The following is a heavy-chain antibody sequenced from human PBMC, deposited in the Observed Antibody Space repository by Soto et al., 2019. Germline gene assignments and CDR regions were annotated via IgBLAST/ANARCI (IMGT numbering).Heavy chain of an antibody. V-gene: IGHV1-18*01. Sequence: ASVKVSCKASGYTFTSYGISWLRQSPGQGLEWMGWISAYNGNTNYAQKLQGRVTMTTDTSTSTAYMELRSLRSDDTAVYYCAREHYDFWSGYSLRDAFDIWGQGTMVTV. CDR3: AREHYDFWSGYSLRDAFDI. CDR2: ISAYNGNT. J-gene: IGHJ3*02. CDR1: GYTFTSYG. D-gene: IGHD3-3*01.